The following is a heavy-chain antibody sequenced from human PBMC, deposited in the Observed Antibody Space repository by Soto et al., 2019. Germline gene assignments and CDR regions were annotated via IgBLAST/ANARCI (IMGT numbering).Heavy chain of an antibody. CDR3: ARDRGESGDDPGEACWFDP. CDR2: IIPIFGTA. CDR1: GGTFSSYA. Sequence: QVQLVQSGAEVKKPGSSVKVSCKASGGTFSSYAISWVRQAPGQGLEWLGGIIPIFGTANYAQKFEGRVTNTADDSTSSASVALTGLRSEDTAVYYCARDRGESGDDPGEACWFDPWGQGTLVTVSA. V-gene: IGHV1-69*12. J-gene: IGHJ5*02. D-gene: IGHD5-12*01.